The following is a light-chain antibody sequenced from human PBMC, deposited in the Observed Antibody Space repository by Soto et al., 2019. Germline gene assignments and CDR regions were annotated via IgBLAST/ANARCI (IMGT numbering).Light chain of an antibody. CDR2: AAS. V-gene: IGKV1-9*01. Sequence: DIHMTQSPSFLSSSLGDRVTITCRASQGISSYLAWYQQKPGKAPKLLIYAASTLQSGVPSRFSGSGSGTEFTLTISSLQPDDFATYYCQQYSSYWTFGQGTKV. CDR3: QQYSSYWT. CDR1: QGISSY. J-gene: IGKJ1*01.